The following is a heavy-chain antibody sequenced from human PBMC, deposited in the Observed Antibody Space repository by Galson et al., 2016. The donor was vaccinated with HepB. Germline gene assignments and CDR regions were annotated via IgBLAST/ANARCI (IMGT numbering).Heavy chain of an antibody. Sequence: ATLSPSCAVSDDSISNYYWCWRRQPPGKGLEWIWFTYYRGSTNYTPSLKSRVTISVDKSKNQFSVKLSSVTAADTAVYYCARGKQKGFYTMVRGVIWSYSLDVWGQGTTVTVSS. CDR2: TYYRGST. D-gene: IGHD3-10*01. CDR1: DDSISNYY. V-gene: IGHV4-59*01. J-gene: IGHJ6*02. CDR3: ARGKQKGFYTMVRGVIWSYSLDV.